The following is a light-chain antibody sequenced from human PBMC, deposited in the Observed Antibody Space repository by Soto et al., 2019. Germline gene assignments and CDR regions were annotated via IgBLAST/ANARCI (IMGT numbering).Light chain of an antibody. Sequence: QSALTQPASVSGSPGQSITISCTGTSSDVGNYNYVSWYQFHPGKAPKLIIYEVTNRPSGVSHRFSGSKSGNAASLTISGLQAEDEADYYCSSYTRSNTHVVFGGGTKLTVL. CDR1: SSDVGNYNY. V-gene: IGLV2-14*01. CDR2: EVT. CDR3: SSYTRSNTHVV. J-gene: IGLJ2*01.